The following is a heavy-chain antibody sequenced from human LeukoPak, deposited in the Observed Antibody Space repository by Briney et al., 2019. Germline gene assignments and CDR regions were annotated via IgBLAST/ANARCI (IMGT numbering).Heavy chain of an antibody. CDR3: AKRTDEGLRYFDS. Sequence: PGGSLRLSCAASGFTFSSYAMSWVRQAPGKGLEWVSVISGSGGTTYHADSVKGRFTISRDNSKNTLYPQMNSLRAEDTAVYYCAKRTDEGLRYFDSWGQGTLVTVSS. CDR1: GFTFSSYA. V-gene: IGHV3-23*01. J-gene: IGHJ4*02. D-gene: IGHD3-16*01. CDR2: ISGSGGTT.